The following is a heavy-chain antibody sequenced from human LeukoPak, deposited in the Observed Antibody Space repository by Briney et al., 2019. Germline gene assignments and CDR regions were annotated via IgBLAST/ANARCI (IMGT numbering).Heavy chain of an antibody. V-gene: IGHV4-59*01. D-gene: IGHD6-13*01. J-gene: IGHJ5*02. CDR3: ARGCSAGTPHNWFDP. CDR1: GGSIXGXX. CDR2: IYYSGST. Sequence: PSETLSLXXTVSGGSIXGXXXXXIRQPPGXXXXXXXYIYYSGSTTSTPSXXSRVTISVDTSTNQFSPNLSSVTAADTAVYYCARGCSAGTPHNWFDPWGQGTLVTVSS.